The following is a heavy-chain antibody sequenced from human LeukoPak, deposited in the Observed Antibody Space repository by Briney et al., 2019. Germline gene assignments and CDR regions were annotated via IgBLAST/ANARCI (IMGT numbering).Heavy chain of an antibody. CDR2: ISGSSSSSDGGAI. J-gene: IGHJ6*02. CDR1: GFTFSTYS. V-gene: IGHV3-48*01. Sequence: PGGSLRLSCTASGFTFSTYSMNWVRQAPGRGLEWVSYISGSSSSSDGGAIQYADSVKGRFTISRDNSKNTLYLQMNSLRAEDTAVYYCARGHPDYYYGMDVWGQGTTVTVSS. CDR3: ARGHPDYYYGMDV.